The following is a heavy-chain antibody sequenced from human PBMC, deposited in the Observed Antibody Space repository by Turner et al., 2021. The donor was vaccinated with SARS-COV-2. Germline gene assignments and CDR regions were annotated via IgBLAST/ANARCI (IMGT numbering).Heavy chain of an antibody. CDR3: VTKKFGTTYFQS. CDR1: GLTFSNYD. V-gene: IGHV3-48*03. Sequence: EVHLVESGGGLVQPGGSLRLSWAASGLTFSNYDMNWVRQAPGKGLEWVSYISPTGTTIYYADSVKGRFTISRDNAKNSLYLQMDSLRADDTALYYCVTKKFGTTYFQSWGQGTLVTVSS. D-gene: IGHD1-1*01. J-gene: IGHJ4*02. CDR2: ISPTGTTI.